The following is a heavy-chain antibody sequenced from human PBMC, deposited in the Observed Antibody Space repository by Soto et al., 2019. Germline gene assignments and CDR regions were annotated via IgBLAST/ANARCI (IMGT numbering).Heavy chain of an antibody. CDR3: AQDLGPPVRSHYPYCHFDV. J-gene: IGHJ2*01. CDR1: GFTFSSYA. V-gene: IGHV3-23*01. Sequence: EVQLLESGGGLVQPGGSLSLSCAASGFTFSSYAMSWVRQTPGKGLEWVAGISGSGGATYYAVSVKGRLTISRDNSNNTMYLQMNRLRAQDTAVYYCAQDLGPPVRSHYPYCHFDVWGRGTLVTVSS. CDR2: ISGSGGAT. D-gene: IGHD3-10*01.